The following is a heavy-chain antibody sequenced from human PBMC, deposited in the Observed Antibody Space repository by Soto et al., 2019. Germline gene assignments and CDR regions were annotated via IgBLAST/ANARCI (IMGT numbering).Heavy chain of an antibody. Sequence: QVQLQQWGAGLLKPSETLSLTCAVYGGSFSGYYLSWIRQPPGKGLEWIGEINHSGSTNYNPSHKRRVTISVDTSKNQCSLKLSSGTAADTAVYYCTRGRSIAAAAKGRAFDIWCQGTMVTVSS. CDR1: GGSFSGYY. V-gene: IGHV4-34*01. D-gene: IGHD6-13*01. CDR3: TRGRSIAAAAKGRAFDI. J-gene: IGHJ3*02. CDR2: INHSGST.